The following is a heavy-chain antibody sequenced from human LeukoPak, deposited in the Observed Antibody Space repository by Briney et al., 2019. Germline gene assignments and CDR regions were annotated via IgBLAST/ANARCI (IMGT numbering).Heavy chain of an antibody. J-gene: IGHJ4*02. CDR2: IYSGGST. CDR3: VKDELWVATGKGDFDY. Sequence: ETLSLTCTVSSGSISSSDYYWGWVRQAPGKGLEWVSLIYSGGSTDYTDSVKGRFSISRDNSKNTLYLQMNSLRVEDTAVYYCVKDELWVATGKGDFDYWGQGTLVTVSS. CDR1: SGSISSSDYY. D-gene: IGHD1-1*01. V-gene: IGHV3-66*01.